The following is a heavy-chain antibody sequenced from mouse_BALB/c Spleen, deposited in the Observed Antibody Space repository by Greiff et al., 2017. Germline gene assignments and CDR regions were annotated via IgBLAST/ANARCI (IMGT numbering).Heavy chain of an antibody. CDR1: GFTFSDYY. D-gene: IGHD1-1*01. CDR3: ARDSYYYGSSYEDFDV. J-gene: IGHJ1*01. Sequence: EVMLVEPGGGLVKPGGSLKLSCAASGFTFSDYYMYWVRQTPEKRLEWVATISDGGSYTYYPDSVKGRFTISRDNAKNNLYLQMSSLKSADTAMYYCARDSYYYGSSYEDFDVWGAGTTVTVSS. CDR2: ISDGGSYT. V-gene: IGHV5-4*02.